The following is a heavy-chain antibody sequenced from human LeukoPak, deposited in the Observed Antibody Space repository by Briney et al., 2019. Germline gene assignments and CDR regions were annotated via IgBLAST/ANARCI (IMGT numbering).Heavy chain of an antibody. Sequence: GGSLRLSCAASGFTFSSYSMNWVRQAPGKGLEWVSSISSSSSYIYYADSVKGRFTISRDNAKNSLYLQMNSLRAEDTAVYYCARVRGPLMVYAAFDYWGQGTLVTVSS. CDR3: ARVRGPLMVYAAFDY. V-gene: IGHV3-21*01. CDR2: ISSSSSYI. J-gene: IGHJ4*02. CDR1: GFTFSSYS. D-gene: IGHD2-8*01.